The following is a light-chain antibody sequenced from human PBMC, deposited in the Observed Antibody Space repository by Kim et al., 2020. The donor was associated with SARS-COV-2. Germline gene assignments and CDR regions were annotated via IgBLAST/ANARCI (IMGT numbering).Light chain of an antibody. J-gene: IGLJ1*01. CDR2: GKN. CDR1: SLRSYY. V-gene: IGLV3-19*01. Sequence: LGQTVRITCQGDSLRSYYASWYQQKPGQAPVLVIYGKNNRPSGIPDRFSGSSSGNTASLTITGAQAEDEADYYCNSRDSSGNHYVFGTGTKVTVL. CDR3: NSRDSSGNHYV.